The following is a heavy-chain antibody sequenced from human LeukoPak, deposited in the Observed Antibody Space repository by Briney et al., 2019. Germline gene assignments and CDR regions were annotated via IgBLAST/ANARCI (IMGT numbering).Heavy chain of an antibody. CDR1: GYSISSGYY. D-gene: IGHD6-13*01. V-gene: IGHV4-38-2*01. CDR3: ARGRIAAAGSWFDP. J-gene: IGHJ5*02. CDR2: IYHSGST. Sequence: SETLSLTCAVSGYSISSGYYRGWIRQPPGKGLEWIGSIYHSGSTYYNPSLKSRVTISVDTSKNQFSLKLSSVTAADTAVYYCARGRIAAAGSWFDPWGQGTLVTVSS.